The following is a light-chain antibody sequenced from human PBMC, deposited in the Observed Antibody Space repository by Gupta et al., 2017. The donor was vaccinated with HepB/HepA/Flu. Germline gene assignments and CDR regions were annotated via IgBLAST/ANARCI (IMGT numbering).Light chain of an antibody. Sequence: SALAQPAPVSGSPGHSITILCTGTSSDVGGYNYVSWYQQHPGKAPKLMIYDVSNRPSGVSNRFSGSKSGNTASLTISGLQAEDEADYYCSSYTSSSTLVFGGGTKLTVL. CDR3: SSYTSSSTLV. J-gene: IGLJ2*01. CDR2: DVS. V-gene: IGLV2-14*01. CDR1: SSDVGGYNY.